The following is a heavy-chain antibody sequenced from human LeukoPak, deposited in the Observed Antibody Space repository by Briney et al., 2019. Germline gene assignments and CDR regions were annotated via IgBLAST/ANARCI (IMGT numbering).Heavy chain of an antibody. V-gene: IGHV4-39*01. CDR1: GGSISSSSYY. Sequence: SETLSLTCPVSGGSISSSSYYWGWIRQPPGKGLEWIGSIYYSGSTYYNPSLKSPATISVATSKNQFSLKLSSVTAPDTAVYYGARLDCRGWYSADYWGQGTLVTVSS. CDR3: ARLDCRGWYSADY. CDR2: IYYSGST. J-gene: IGHJ4*02. D-gene: IGHD6-19*01.